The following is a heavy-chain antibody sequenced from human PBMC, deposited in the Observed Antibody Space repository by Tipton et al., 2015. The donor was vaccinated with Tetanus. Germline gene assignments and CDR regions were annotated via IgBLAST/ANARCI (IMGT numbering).Heavy chain of an antibody. CDR1: GFTFSDHY. D-gene: IGHD2/OR15-2a*01. J-gene: IGHJ4*02. CDR3: ARAAGFLGLTHDF. CDR2: VYYTGST. V-gene: IGHV4-59*08. Sequence: TLSLTCVASGFTFSDHYMSWIRQAPGKGLEWIGYVYYTGSTDYNPSLKGRVTISMDRSNTQFSLRLDSLTAADTAVYYCARAAGFLGLTHDFWGRGTLVSVSS.